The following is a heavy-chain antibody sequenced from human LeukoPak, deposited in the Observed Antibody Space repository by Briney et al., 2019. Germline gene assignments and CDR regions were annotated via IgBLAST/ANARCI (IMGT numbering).Heavy chain of an antibody. CDR1: GGSISSGGYY. D-gene: IGHD3-22*01. CDR2: IYYSGST. Sequence: RSSETLSLTCTVSGGSISSGGYYWSWIRQHPGKGLEWIGYIYYSGSTYYNPSLKSRVTISVDTSKNQFSLKLSSVTAADTAVYYCARESLPSDYYDSSPHAFDIWGQGTMVTVSS. J-gene: IGHJ3*02. V-gene: IGHV4-31*03. CDR3: ARESLPSDYYDSSPHAFDI.